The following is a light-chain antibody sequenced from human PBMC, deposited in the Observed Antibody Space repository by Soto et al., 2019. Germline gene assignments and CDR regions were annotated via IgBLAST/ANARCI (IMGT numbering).Light chain of an antibody. CDR2: VTS. Sequence: EIVMTQSPVNLSVSPGERAALFCRASQSVGSNFAWYQQRPGQAPRDLIYVTSTRATGVPARFSGSGSGTDFTLTISSLQSEDFAAYYCQQYNNSPYTFGQGTRLEIK. CDR1: QSVGSN. J-gene: IGKJ2*01. CDR3: QQYNNSPYT. V-gene: IGKV3-15*01.